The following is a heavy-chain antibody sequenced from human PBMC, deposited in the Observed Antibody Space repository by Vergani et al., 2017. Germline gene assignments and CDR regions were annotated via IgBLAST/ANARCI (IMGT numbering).Heavy chain of an antibody. J-gene: IGHJ4*01. CDR1: GFTFSNSA. CDR2: ISGPGLST. D-gene: IGHD3-10*01. V-gene: IGHV3-23*01. CDR3: ARAYGKYYWFDY. Sequence: EVHLLESGGGLVQSGGSLRLSCAASGFTFSNSAVSWVRQAPGRGLAWVSSISGPGLSTYYADSVKGRFSISRDNSKNTVFLQMHSLRVEDTAVYYCARAYGKYYWFDYWGQRTLVTVSS.